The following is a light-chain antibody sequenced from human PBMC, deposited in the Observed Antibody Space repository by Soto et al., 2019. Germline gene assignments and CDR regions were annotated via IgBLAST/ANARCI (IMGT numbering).Light chain of an antibody. CDR2: EAT. J-gene: IGKJ4*01. V-gene: IGKV3-11*01. CDR3: QQRDSWPST. Sequence: EIVLTQSPGTLSLSPGERATLSCRASQSISTYLAWYQQKPGQAPRLLIYEATKRANGIPARFSGSGSGTDFSLTISSPEPEDFAVYYCQQRDSWPSTFGGGTKVDVK. CDR1: QSISTY.